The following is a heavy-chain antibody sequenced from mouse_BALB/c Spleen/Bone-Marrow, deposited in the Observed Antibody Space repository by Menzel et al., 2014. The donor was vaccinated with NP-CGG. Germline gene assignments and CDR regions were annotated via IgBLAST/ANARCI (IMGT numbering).Heavy chain of an antibody. D-gene: IGHD1-1*01. CDR1: GYTFTGYW. V-gene: IGHV1S81*02. CDR2: INPSNGRS. J-gene: IGHJ4*01. CDR3: ARLIYGSSYIVDF. Sequence: VQLVESGAELVKPGASVKLSCKASGYTFTGYWMHWVKQRPGQGLEWIGEINPSNGRSNYNEKFKSMATLTVDKSSSTAYMQLSSLTSEDSAVFHCARLIYGSSYIVDFWGQGTSVTVSS.